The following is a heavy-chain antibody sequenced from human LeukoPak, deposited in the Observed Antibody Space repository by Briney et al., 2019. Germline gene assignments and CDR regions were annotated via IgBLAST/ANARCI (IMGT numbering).Heavy chain of an antibody. V-gene: IGHV3-7*04. CDR2: INEDGSGT. J-gene: IGHJ4*02. Sequence: GGSLRLSCAASGFTFSNYWMTWFRQAPGKGLEWVANINEDGSGTYYVDSVKGRFSISRGNAKNLLNLQMNTLRAEDTAVYFCARDSSRASGSSNDYWGQGTLVTVSS. D-gene: IGHD3-10*01. CDR1: GFTFSNYW. CDR3: ARDSSRASGSSNDY.